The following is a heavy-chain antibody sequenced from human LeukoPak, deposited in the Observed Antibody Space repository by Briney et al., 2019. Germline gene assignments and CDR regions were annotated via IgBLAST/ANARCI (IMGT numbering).Heavy chain of an antibody. D-gene: IGHD3-22*01. J-gene: IGHJ4*02. CDR1: GFTFSSYS. CDR3: ARGWDSSGYYYSFDY. Sequence: GGSLRLSCAASGFTFSSYSMNWVRQAPGKGLEWVSSISSSSSYIYYADSVKGRFTISRDNAKTSLYLQMNSLRAEDTAVYYCARGWDSSGYYYSFDYWGQGTLVTVSS. V-gene: IGHV3-21*01. CDR2: ISSSSSYI.